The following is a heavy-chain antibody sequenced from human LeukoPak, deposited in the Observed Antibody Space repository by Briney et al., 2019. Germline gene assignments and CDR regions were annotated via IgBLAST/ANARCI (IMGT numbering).Heavy chain of an antibody. CDR1: GGTFSSYA. J-gene: IGHJ5*02. CDR3: ASGLWFGELYLDP. D-gene: IGHD3-10*01. CDR2: IIPIFGTA. Sequence: GASVKVSCKASGGTFSSYAISWVRQAPGQGLEWMGGIIPIFGTANYAQKFQGRVTMTRDTSTSTVYMELSSLRSEDTAVYYCASGLWFGELYLDPWGQGTLVTVSS. V-gene: IGHV1-69*05.